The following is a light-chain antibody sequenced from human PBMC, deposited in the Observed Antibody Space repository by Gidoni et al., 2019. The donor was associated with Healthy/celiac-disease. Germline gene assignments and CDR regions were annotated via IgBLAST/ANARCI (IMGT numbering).Light chain of an antibody. J-gene: IGKJ2*01. CDR2: GAS. Sequence: EIVMTQSPATLPVSPGERATLSCRASQSVSSNLAWYQQKPGQAPRLLIYGASTRATGIPARFSGSGSGTEFTLTISSLQSEDFAVYYCQQYNNWPPYTFXQXTKLEIK. CDR3: QQYNNWPPYT. CDR1: QSVSSN. V-gene: IGKV3-15*01.